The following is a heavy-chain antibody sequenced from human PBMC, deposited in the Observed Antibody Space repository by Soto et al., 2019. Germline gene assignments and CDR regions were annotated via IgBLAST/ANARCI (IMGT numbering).Heavy chain of an antibody. CDR2: INPDNGNT. D-gene: IGHD2-15*01. Sequence: QVQLVQSGAEVKKPGASVKISCKVSGYTFTRYTMNWVRQAPGQRLEWMGWINPDNGNTKSSQKFQDRVIITRDTSASTAYMDLSSLRSEDTAVYYCARGIATGQLDPWGQGTLVTVSS. CDR3: ARGIATGQLDP. V-gene: IGHV1-3*01. J-gene: IGHJ5*02. CDR1: GYTFTRYT.